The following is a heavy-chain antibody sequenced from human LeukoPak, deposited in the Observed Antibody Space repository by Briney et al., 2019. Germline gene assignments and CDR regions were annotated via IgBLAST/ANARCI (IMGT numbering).Heavy chain of an antibody. Sequence: GGSLRLSCAASGFTFSSYWMHWVRQAPGKGLVWVSRINSDGSSTNYADSVKGRFTISRDNSKNTLYLQMNSLRAEDTAVYYCAKGSSISRPYYFDQWGQGTLVTVS. J-gene: IGHJ4*02. D-gene: IGHD2-2*01. V-gene: IGHV3-74*01. CDR1: GFTFSSYW. CDR3: AKGSSISRPYYFDQ. CDR2: INSDGSST.